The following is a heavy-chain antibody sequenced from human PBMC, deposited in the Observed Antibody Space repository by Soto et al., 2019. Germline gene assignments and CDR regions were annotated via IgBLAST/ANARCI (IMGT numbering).Heavy chain of an antibody. Sequence: PGGSLRLSCAASGFTFDDYAMHWVRQAPGKGLEWVSGISWNSGSIGYADSVKGRFTISRDNAKNSLYLQMNSLRAEDTAVYYCARDRRSPVGSKVYYYYYYGMDVWGQGTTVTVSS. V-gene: IGHV3-9*01. J-gene: IGHJ6*02. CDR3: ARDRRSPVGSKVYYYYYYGMDV. CDR1: GFTFDDYA. CDR2: ISWNSGSI. D-gene: IGHD3-10*01.